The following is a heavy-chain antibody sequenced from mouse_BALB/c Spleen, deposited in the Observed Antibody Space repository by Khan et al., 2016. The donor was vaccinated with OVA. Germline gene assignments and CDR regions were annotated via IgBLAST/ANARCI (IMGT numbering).Heavy chain of an antibody. Sequence: EVKLEESGPSLVQPSQTLSLTCSVTGDSISSGYWSWIRKFPGNKLEYMGYMISSGYTYYNPSLKSRISITRHTSTNQYYLQLNAVTTEDTATYYCARSTYRDAFAYWGQGTLVTVSA. V-gene: IGHV3-8*02. J-gene: IGHJ3*01. CDR3: ARSTYRDAFAY. CDR1: GDSISSGY. CDR2: MISSGYT. D-gene: IGHD2-14*01.